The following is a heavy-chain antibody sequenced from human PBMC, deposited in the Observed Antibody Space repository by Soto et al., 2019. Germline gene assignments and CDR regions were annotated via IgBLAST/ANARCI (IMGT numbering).Heavy chain of an antibody. CDR3: ARRGKSIAARQFDY. V-gene: IGHV4-59*08. CDR2: IYYSGST. D-gene: IGHD6-6*01. CDR1: GGSISSYY. Sequence: SETLSLTCTVSGGSISSYYWSWIRQPPGKGLEWIGYIYYSGSTNYNPSLKSRVTISVDTSKNQFSLKLSSVTAADTAVYYCARRGKSIAARQFDYWGQGTLVTVSS. J-gene: IGHJ4*02.